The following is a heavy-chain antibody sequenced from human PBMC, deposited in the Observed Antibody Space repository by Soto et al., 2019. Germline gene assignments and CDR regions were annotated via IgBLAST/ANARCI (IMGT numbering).Heavy chain of an antibody. CDR3: AIALSRIQLWPDLAMDF. D-gene: IGHD5-18*01. Sequence: GDSVKVSCKASGGTFSSYAISWVGQAPGQVLEWMGGIIPIFGTANYAQKFQGRVTSTADKSTSTAYMELSSLRSEDTAVYYCAIALSRIQLWPDLAMDFWGKGTMVTVFS. CDR1: GGTFSSYA. J-gene: IGHJ6*04. CDR2: IIPIFGTA. V-gene: IGHV1-69*06.